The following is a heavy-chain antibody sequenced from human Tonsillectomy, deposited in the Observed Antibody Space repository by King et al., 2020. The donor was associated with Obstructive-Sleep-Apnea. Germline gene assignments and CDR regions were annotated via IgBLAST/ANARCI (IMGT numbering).Heavy chain of an antibody. CDR1: GFSLSNSKMG. CDR3: ARDDTSSYHPFDY. Sequence: FTLKESGPVLVKPTETLTLTCTVSGFSLSNSKMGVSWIRQPPGKALEWLAHISSNDVKSYSTSLKSRLTIFKDTSKSQVVLTMTNMDPVDTATYYCARDDTSSYHPFDYWGQGTVVTVSS. D-gene: IGHD1-1*01. J-gene: IGHJ4*02. CDR2: ISSNDVK. V-gene: IGHV2-26*01.